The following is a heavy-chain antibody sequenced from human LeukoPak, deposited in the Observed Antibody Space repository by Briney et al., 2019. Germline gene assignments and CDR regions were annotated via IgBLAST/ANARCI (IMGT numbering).Heavy chain of an antibody. CDR1: EYTLTELS. Sequence: ASAKVSCKVSEYTLTELSMHWVRQAPGKGLEWMGGFDPEDGETIYAQKFQGRVTMTEDTSTDTAYMELSILRSEDTAVYYCATDNVGKAFGAYDICGQGTMVTVSS. J-gene: IGHJ3*02. V-gene: IGHV1-24*01. D-gene: IGHD3-10*01. CDR2: FDPEDGET. CDR3: ATDNVGKAFGAYDI.